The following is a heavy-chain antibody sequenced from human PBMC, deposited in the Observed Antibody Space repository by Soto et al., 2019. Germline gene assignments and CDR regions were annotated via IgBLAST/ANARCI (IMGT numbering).Heavy chain of an antibody. CDR2: IGWNGGNI. CDR3: VKAGVRDLIVEVPVYFDI. Sequence: DVQLVESGGGLVQPGRSLRLSCAASGFIFDNSGMHWVRQAPGKGLEWVSGIGWNGGNIGYADSVKGRFSISRDNAKDSLFLQMNSLRPDDTAFYYCVKAGVRDLIVEVPVYFDIWGQGTLVTVSS. J-gene: IGHJ4*02. V-gene: IGHV3-9*01. CDR1: GFIFDNSG. D-gene: IGHD2-21*01.